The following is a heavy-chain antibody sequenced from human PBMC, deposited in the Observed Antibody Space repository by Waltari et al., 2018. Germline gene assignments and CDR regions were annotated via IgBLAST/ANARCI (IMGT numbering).Heavy chain of an antibody. J-gene: IGHJ4*02. CDR2: ISSSGRYT. Sequence: EVQLLESGGGLVQPGGTLRLSCATSGFTFNTFAVSWVRQAPGEGLGWVSTISSSGRYTLYTDSVKGRFTISRDNSKSTLYLQMNSLRAEDTAVYYCAKEPRGNNWNYYFDDWGQGTLVTVSA. CDR3: AKEPRGNNWNYYFDD. CDR1: GFTFNTFA. D-gene: IGHD1-7*01. V-gene: IGHV3-23*01.